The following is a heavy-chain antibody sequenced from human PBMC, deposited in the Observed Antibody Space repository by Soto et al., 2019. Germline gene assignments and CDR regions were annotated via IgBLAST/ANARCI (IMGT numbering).Heavy chain of an antibody. V-gene: IGHV3-23*01. CDR1: GFTFTSHA. Sequence: GGSLRLSCAASGFTFTSHAMTWVRQPPGKGLEWVSAISGTGASTYYADSVKGRFTIARDNSKNTLFLQMSNLRAEDTALYYCAKNGVVVVTAVLDYWGQGALVTVSS. CDR2: ISGTGAST. J-gene: IGHJ4*02. CDR3: AKNGVVVVTAVLDY. D-gene: IGHD2-21*02.